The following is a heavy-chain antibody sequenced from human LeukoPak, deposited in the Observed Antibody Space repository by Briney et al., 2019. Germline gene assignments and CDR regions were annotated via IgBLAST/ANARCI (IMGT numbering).Heavy chain of an antibody. Sequence: PGGSLRLSCAASGLTFRTYAMSWVRQAPGKGLEWVANIKKDGSEKYYVDSVKGRFTISRDNAKTSLYLQMNSLRAEDTAVYYCARDLSGVAGYTYGRGIDYWGQGTLVAVSS. J-gene: IGHJ4*02. D-gene: IGHD5-18*01. CDR2: IKKDGSEK. CDR3: ARDLSGVAGYTYGRGIDY. V-gene: IGHV3-7*01. CDR1: GLTFRTYA.